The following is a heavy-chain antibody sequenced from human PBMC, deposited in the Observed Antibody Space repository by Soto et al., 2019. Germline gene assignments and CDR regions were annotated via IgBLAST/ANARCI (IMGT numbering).Heavy chain of an antibody. V-gene: IGHV1-18*01. Sequence: QVQLVQSGAEVKKPGASVKVSCKASGYTFTSYGISWVRQAPGQGLEWMGWISAYNGNTNYAQKLQGRVTMTTDTSTRTDYMELRSLRSDDTAVYYCARRFPVAIFGVVIPPFGMDVWGQGTTVTVSS. CDR2: ISAYNGNT. CDR1: GYTFTSYG. CDR3: ARRFPVAIFGVVIPPFGMDV. J-gene: IGHJ6*02. D-gene: IGHD3-3*02.